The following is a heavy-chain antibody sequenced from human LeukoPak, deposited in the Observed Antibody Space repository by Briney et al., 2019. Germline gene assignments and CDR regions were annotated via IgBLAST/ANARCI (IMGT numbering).Heavy chain of an antibody. Sequence: GGSLRLSCAASGFTFSSYGMTWVRQAPGKGLEWVSGISGSGGNTYYADSVKGRFTISGDNSENTLFLQMNSLRAEDTAVYYCAKGYGVLDYWGQGTLVTVSS. J-gene: IGHJ4*02. D-gene: IGHD4-17*01. CDR1: GFTFSSYG. CDR3: AKGYGVLDY. CDR2: ISGSGGNT. V-gene: IGHV3-23*01.